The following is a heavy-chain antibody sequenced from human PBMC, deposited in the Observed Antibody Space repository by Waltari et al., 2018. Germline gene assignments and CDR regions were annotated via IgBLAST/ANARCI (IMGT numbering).Heavy chain of an antibody. J-gene: IGHJ4*02. V-gene: IGHV1-18*01. CDR1: GYTFTSYG. D-gene: IGHD3-22*01. Sequence: QVQLVQSGAEVKKPGASVTVSCKASGYTFTSYGISWVRQAPGQGLEWMGWISAYNGNTNYAQKLQGRVSMTTDTSTSTAYMELRSLRSDDTAVYYCARDEGYYYDNSGYYSFDYWGQGTLVTVSS. CDR2: ISAYNGNT. CDR3: ARDEGYYYDNSGYYSFDY.